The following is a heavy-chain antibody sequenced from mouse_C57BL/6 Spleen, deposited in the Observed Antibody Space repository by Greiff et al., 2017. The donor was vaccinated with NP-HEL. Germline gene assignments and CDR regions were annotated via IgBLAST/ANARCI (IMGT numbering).Heavy chain of an antibody. CDR1: GFTFSDAW. Sequence: EVQRVESGGGLVQPGGSMKLSCAASGFTFSDAWMDWVRQSPEKGLEWVAEIRNTANNHATYYAESVKGRFTISRAASTSIVYLKLNGLRAEDTGSYYCYYGSSQTYWDFEVWGTGTTVTVSS. D-gene: IGHD1-1*01. J-gene: IGHJ1*03. V-gene: IGHV6-6*01. CDR2: IRNTANNHAT. CDR3: YYGSSQTYWDFEV.